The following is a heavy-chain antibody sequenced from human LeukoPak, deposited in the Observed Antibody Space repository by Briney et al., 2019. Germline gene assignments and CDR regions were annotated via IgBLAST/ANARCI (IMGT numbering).Heavy chain of an antibody. CDR3: ARDVGRWLHLGTFDY. D-gene: IGHD5-24*01. J-gene: IGHJ4*02. Sequence: SSETLSLTCTVSGGSISSYYWSWIRQPPGKGLEWIGYIYYSGSTNYNPSLKSRVTISVDTSKNQFSLKLSSVTAADTAVYYCARDVGRWLHLGTFDYWGQGTLVTVSS. V-gene: IGHV4-59*01. CDR2: IYYSGST. CDR1: GGSISSYY.